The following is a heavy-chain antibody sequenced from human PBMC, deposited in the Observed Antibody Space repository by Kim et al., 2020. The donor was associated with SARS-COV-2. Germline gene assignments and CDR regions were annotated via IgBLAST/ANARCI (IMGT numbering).Heavy chain of an antibody. CDR2: IYYTGST. Sequence: SETLSLTCSVSGGSISPYFWSWIRQPPGKGLEWIAYIYYTGSTNYNPSLKSRVTISVDTSKNQFSLKLTSVTAADTALYYCAGLTGTTSYYFDYWGQGTLVTVSS. CDR3: AGLTGTTSYYFDY. D-gene: IGHD1-7*01. V-gene: IGHV4-59*13. CDR1: GGSISPYF. J-gene: IGHJ4*02.